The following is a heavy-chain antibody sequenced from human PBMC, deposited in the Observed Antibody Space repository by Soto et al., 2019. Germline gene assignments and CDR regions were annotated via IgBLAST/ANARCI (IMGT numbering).Heavy chain of an antibody. Sequence: PGGSLRLSCAASGFTFSSYSMNWVRQAPGKGLDWVSSISSSSSYIYYADSVKGRFTISRDNAKNSLYLQMNSLRAEDTAVYYCARPYYYDSSGYYKLHAFDIWGQGTMVTVSS. CDR3: ARPYYYDSSGYYKLHAFDI. CDR1: GFTFSSYS. D-gene: IGHD3-22*01. J-gene: IGHJ3*02. V-gene: IGHV3-21*01. CDR2: ISSSSSYI.